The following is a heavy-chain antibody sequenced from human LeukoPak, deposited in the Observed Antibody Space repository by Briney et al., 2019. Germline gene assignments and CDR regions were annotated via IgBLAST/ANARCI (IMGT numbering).Heavy chain of an antibody. J-gene: IGHJ4*02. CDR1: GFTFSNYG. Sequence: PGGSLRLSCARSGFTFSNYGLTWVRQAPGKGLEWVSAITGRGSDTYYVDSVRGRFTISRDNSRNTLYLQMNSLRAEDTAIYYCAKAGAPSRGWRFDCWGQGTLVTVSS. CDR2: ITGRGSDT. CDR3: AKAGAPSRGWRFDC. V-gene: IGHV3-23*01. D-gene: IGHD6-19*01.